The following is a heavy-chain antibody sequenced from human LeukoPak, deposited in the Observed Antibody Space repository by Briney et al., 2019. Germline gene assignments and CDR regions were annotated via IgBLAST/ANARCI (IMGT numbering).Heavy chain of an antibody. J-gene: IGHJ4*02. CDR3: ASTYYYDSSGYYQTFDY. D-gene: IGHD3-22*01. CDR1: NY. V-gene: IGHV4-31*02. CDR2: IYYSGST. Sequence: NYWMHWIRQHPGKGLEWIGYIYYSGSTYYNPSLKSRVTISVDTSKNQFSLKLSSVTAADTAVYYCASTYYYDSSGYYQTFDYWGQGTLVTVSS.